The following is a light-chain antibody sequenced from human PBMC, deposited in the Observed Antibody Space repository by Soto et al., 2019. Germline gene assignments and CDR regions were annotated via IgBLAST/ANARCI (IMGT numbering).Light chain of an antibody. CDR2: EVS. CDR3: HSYTSSSTYV. CDR1: SSDVGGYKY. Sequence: QSALTQPASVSGSPGQSITISYTGTSSDVGGYKYVSWYQQHPGKAPKLMIYEVSNRPSGISNRFSGSKSGNTASLTISGLQAEDEADYYCHSYTSSSTYVFGTGTKLTVL. V-gene: IGLV2-14*01. J-gene: IGLJ1*01.